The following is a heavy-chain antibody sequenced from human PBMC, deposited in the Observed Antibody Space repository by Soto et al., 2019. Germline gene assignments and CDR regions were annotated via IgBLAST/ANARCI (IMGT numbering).Heavy chain of an antibody. CDR2: ISGSGGST. Sequence: GSLRLSCAASGFTFSIYAMSWVRQAPGKGLEWVSAISGSGGSTYYADSVKGRFTISRDNSKNTLYLQMNSLRAEDTAVYYCARGYDSSGYPYYYYYGMDVWGQGTTVTVSS. D-gene: IGHD3-22*01. V-gene: IGHV3-23*01. CDR1: GFTFSIYA. J-gene: IGHJ6*02. CDR3: ARGYDSSGYPYYYYYGMDV.